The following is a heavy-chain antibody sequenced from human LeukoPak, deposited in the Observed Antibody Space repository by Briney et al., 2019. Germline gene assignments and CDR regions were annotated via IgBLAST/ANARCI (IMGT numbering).Heavy chain of an antibody. CDR3: ARDGSPFDS. CDR2: IKQDGSEK. CDR1: GFTVSSNY. Sequence: PGGSLRLSCAASGFTVSSNYMSWVRQAPGKGLEWVANIKQDGSEKYYVDSVKGRFTISRDNAKKSLSLQMNSLRAEDTAVYYCARDGSPFDSWGQGTLVTVSS. V-gene: IGHV3-7*01. D-gene: IGHD1-26*01. J-gene: IGHJ4*02.